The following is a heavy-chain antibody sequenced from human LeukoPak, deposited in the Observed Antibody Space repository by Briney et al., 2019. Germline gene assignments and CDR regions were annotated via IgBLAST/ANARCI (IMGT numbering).Heavy chain of an antibody. D-gene: IGHD6-19*01. J-gene: IGHJ5*02. CDR2: INHSGST. CDR1: GVSFSGYY. CDR3: AGRPVEGWYGVIGWWFDP. V-gene: IGHV4-34*01. Sequence: SETLSLTCAVYGVSFSGYYWSWLRQPPGKGLEWIGEINHSGSTNYNPSLKSRDTISVDTSKNQFSLKLSSVTAADTAVYYCAGRPVEGWYGVIGWWFDPWGQGTLVTVSS.